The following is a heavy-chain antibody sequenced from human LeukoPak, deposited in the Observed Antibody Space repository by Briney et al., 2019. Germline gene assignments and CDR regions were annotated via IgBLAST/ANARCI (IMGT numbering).Heavy chain of an antibody. CDR3: ARDLGYSSSLTSFDY. CDR1: GGTFSSYA. J-gene: IGHJ4*02. V-gene: IGHV1-69*05. D-gene: IGHD6-6*01. Sequence: GASVKVSCKASGGTFSSYAISWVRQAPGQGLEWMGGIIPIFGTANYAQKFQGRVTITTDESTSTAYMELSSLRSDDTAVYYCARDLGYSSSLTSFDYWAREPWSPSPQ. CDR2: IIPIFGTA.